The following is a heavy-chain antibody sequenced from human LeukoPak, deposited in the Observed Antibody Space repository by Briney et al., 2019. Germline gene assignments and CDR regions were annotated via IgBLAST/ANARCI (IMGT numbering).Heavy chain of an antibody. J-gene: IGHJ6*03. D-gene: IGHD2-8*01. CDR3: ARGGCTEWCDYYYMDV. Sequence: SETLSLTCTVSGGSISSHYWSWIRQPPGKGLEWIGYIYYSGSTNYNPSLKSRVTISVDTSKNQFSLKLSSVTAADTAVYYCARGGCTEWCDYYYMDVWGKGTMVTVSS. CDR2: IYYSGST. CDR1: GGSISSHY. V-gene: IGHV4-59*11.